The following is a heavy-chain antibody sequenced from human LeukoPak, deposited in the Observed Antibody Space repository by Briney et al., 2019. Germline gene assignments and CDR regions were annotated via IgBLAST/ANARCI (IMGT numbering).Heavy chain of an antibody. V-gene: IGHV4-34*01. D-gene: IGHD3-3*01. CDR2: INHSGST. CDR1: GGSFSGYY. Sequence: SETLSLTCAVYGGSFSGYYWSWIRQPPGKGLEWIGEINHSGSTNYNPSLESRVTISVDTSKNQFSLKLSSVTAADTAVYYCASTSRGYVWSGYPHYYYYMDVWGKGTTVTVSS. CDR3: ASTSRGYVWSGYPHYYYYMDV. J-gene: IGHJ6*03.